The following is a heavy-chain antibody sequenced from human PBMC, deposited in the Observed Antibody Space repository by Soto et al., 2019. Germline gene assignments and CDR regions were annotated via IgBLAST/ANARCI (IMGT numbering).Heavy chain of an antibody. D-gene: IGHD3-10*01. V-gene: IGHV4-31*03. Sequence: QVQLQESGPGLVKPSQTLSLTCTVSGGSISSGGYYWSWIRQHPGKGLEWIGYIYYSGGTYYNPSLKSRVTISVDTSKNQFSLKLSSVTAADTAVYYCARDRVVRDSYGMDVWGQGTTVTVSS. CDR1: GGSISSGGYY. J-gene: IGHJ6*02. CDR3: ARDRVVRDSYGMDV. CDR2: IYYSGGT.